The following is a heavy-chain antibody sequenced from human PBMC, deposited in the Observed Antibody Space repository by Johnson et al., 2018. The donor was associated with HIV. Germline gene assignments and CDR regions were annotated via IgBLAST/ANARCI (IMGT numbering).Heavy chain of an antibody. J-gene: IGHJ3*02. D-gene: IGHD3-22*01. CDR1: GFTFSSYA. V-gene: IGHV3-30*04. CDR2: ISYDGSNK. CDR3: ASPNDSSGYVLGADAFDI. Sequence: QVQLMESGGGVVQPGRSLRLSCAASGFTFSSYAMHWVRQAPGKGLEWVAVISYDGSNKYYADSVKGRFTISRDNSKNTLYLKMNSLRAEDTAVYYCASPNDSSGYVLGADAFDIWGQGTMVTVSS.